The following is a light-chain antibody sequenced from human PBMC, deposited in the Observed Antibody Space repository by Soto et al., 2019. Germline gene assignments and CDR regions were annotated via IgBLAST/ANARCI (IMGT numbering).Light chain of an antibody. Sequence: DIVMTQSPLSLPVTPGEPASISCRSSQSLLQSHGYNYIDWYLQKPGQPPQLLIYLGSHRANGVPDRFSGSGSGTDFTLKISRVETEDVGMYYCIQSLEPPRWTFGPGTKVEI. CDR2: LGS. J-gene: IGKJ1*01. CDR1: QSLLQSHGYNY. CDR3: IQSLEPPRWT. V-gene: IGKV2-28*01.